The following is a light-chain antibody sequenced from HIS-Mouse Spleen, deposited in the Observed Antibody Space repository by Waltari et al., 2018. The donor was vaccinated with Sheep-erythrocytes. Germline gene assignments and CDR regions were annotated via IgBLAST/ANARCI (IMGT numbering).Light chain of an antibody. Sequence: QSALTQPPSASGSPGQSVTISCTGTSRDAGCYNLVSVYQKHPGKAPKLMIYVVSKRPSGVPDRFSGSKSGNTASLTVSGLQAEDEADYYCSSYAGSNNWVFGGGTKLTVL. J-gene: IGLJ3*02. CDR1: SRDAGCYNL. V-gene: IGLV2-8*01. CDR3: SSYAGSNNWV. CDR2: VVS.